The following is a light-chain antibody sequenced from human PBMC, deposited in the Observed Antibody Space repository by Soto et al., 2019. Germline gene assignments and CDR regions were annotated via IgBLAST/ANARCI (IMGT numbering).Light chain of an antibody. V-gene: IGKV3-15*01. CDR1: QSVGSN. J-gene: IGKJ2*01. CDR3: QQYNNWPSMFT. Sequence: EIVMTQSPATLSVSPGERATLSCRASQSVGSNLAWYQQRTGLAPRLLVYGASSRATGVPARFSGSGSGTDFTLTISSLRSEDFAVYYCQQYNNWPSMFTFGQGTKLEIK. CDR2: GAS.